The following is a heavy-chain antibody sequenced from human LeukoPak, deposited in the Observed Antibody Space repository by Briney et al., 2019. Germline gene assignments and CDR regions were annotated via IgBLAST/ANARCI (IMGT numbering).Heavy chain of an antibody. D-gene: IGHD2-2*01. CDR3: VRDGQLGYDALDI. V-gene: IGHV6-1*01. CDR1: GDSVSSNTAA. CDR2: TYFRSKWYN. Sequence: SQTLSLTCAISGDSVSSNTAAWNWIRQSPSRGLEWLGSTYFRSKWYNDYAVFVRGRITVNPDTSKNEFSLHLNSVTPEDTAVYYCVRDGQLGYDALDIWGQGTLVTVSS. J-gene: IGHJ3*02.